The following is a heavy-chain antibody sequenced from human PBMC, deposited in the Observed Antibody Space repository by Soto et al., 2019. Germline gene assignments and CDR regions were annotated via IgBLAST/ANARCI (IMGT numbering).Heavy chain of an antibody. CDR1: GGSFSGYY. J-gene: IGHJ4*02. CDR3: ARVYYDFWSGYSTAFDY. V-gene: IGHV4-34*01. D-gene: IGHD3-3*01. Sequence: SETLSLTCAVYGGSFSGYYWSRIRQPPGKGLEWIGEINHSGSTNYNPSLKSRVTISVDTSKNQFSLKLSSVTAADTAVYYCARVYYDFWSGYSTAFDYWGQGTLVTVS. CDR2: INHSGST.